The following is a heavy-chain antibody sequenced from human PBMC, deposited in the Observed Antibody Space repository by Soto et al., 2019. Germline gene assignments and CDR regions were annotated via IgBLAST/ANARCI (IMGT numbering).Heavy chain of an antibody. CDR3: ARGSASDSSGYYYEDYYYYGMDV. D-gene: IGHD3-22*01. J-gene: IGHJ6*02. V-gene: IGHV1-69*13. CDR1: GGTFSSYA. Sequence: ASVKVSCKASGGTFSSYAISWVRQAPGRGREWMGGIIPIFGTANYAQKFQGRVTITADESTSTAYMELSSLRSEDTAVYYCARGSASDSSGYYYEDYYYYGMDVWGQGTTVTVSS. CDR2: IIPIFGTA.